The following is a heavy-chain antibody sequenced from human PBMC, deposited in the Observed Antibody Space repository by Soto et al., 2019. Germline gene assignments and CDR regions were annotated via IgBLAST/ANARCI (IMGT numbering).Heavy chain of an antibody. Sequence: SETLSLTCAVYGESFSGYYWSWIRQPPGKGLEWIGEINHSGSTNYNPSLKSRVTISVDTSKNQFSLKLSSVTAADTAVYYCASGVRLDPRDYYYYYMDVWVKGTTVTVSS. J-gene: IGHJ6*03. D-gene: IGHD3-10*01. CDR3: ASGVRLDPRDYYYYYMDV. CDR1: GESFSGYY. V-gene: IGHV4-34*01. CDR2: INHSGST.